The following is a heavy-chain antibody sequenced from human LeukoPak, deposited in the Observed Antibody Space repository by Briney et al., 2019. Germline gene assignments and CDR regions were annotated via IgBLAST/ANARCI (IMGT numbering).Heavy chain of an antibody. CDR2: ISSSSSYI. Sequence: GVSLRLSCAASVFTFSSYTMNWVRHAPGKGLECVSSISSSSSYIYYADSVKGRFTISRDNAKNSLYLQMNSLRAEDTAVYYCARDTYDILTGYYKWAFDIWGQGTMVTVSS. V-gene: IGHV3-21*06. CDR3: ARDTYDILTGYYKWAFDI. CDR1: VFTFSSYT. J-gene: IGHJ3*02. D-gene: IGHD3-9*01.